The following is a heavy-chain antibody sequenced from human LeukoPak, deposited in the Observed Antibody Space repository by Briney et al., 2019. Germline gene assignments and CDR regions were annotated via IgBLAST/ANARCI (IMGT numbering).Heavy chain of an antibody. Sequence: GGSLRLSCAASGFTFDDYAMHWVRQAPGEGLGWVSGISWNSDSIKYADSVKGRFTISRDNAKNSLYLQMNSLRVEDTALYYCAKDRLITVPKLEDDVFDIWGQGTMVTVSS. V-gene: IGHV3-9*01. CDR1: GFTFDDYA. CDR3: AKDRLITVPKLEDDVFDI. J-gene: IGHJ3*02. CDR2: ISWNSDSI. D-gene: IGHD4-17*01.